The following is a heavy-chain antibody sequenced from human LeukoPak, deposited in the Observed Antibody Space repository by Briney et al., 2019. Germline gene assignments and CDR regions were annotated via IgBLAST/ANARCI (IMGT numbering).Heavy chain of an antibody. V-gene: IGHV3-11*01. D-gene: IGHD3-10*01. J-gene: IGHJ4*02. Sequence: GGSLRLSCAASGFTVSDYYMSWIRQAPGKGLEWVSHISSSGSTIYYADSVKGRFTISRDNAKNSLYLQMNSLRAEDTAVYYCARDGGMVRGVSSFDYWGQGTLVTVSS. CDR2: ISSSGSTI. CDR1: GFTVSDYY. CDR3: ARDGGMVRGVSSFDY.